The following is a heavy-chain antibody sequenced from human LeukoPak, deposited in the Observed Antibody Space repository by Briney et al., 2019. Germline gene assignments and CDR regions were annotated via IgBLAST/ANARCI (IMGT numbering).Heavy chain of an antibody. D-gene: IGHD7-27*01. CDR3: ARGDWGDASDI. V-gene: IGHV1-46*01. CDR1: GYTFTSYY. CDR2: INTSGGST. J-gene: IGHJ3*02. Sequence: ASVKVSCKASGYTFTSYYMHWVRQAPGQGLEWMGIINTSGGSTSYAQKFQGRVTMTTDTSTSATYMEMRSLRSDDTAMYYCARGDWGDASDIWGQGTLVTVSS.